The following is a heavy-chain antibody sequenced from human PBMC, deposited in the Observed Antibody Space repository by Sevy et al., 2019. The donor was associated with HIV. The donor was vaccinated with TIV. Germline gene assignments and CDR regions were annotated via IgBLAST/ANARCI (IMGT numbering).Heavy chain of an antibody. Sequence: GGSLRLSCAASGFTVSSNYMSWVRQAPGKGLEWVSVIYSGGSTYYADSVKGRCTISRDNSKNTLYLQMNSLRAEDTAVYYCARGGYYDSSGYYIPAESPSAFDIWGQGTMVTVSS. CDR2: IYSGGST. J-gene: IGHJ3*02. CDR3: ARGGYYDSSGYYIPAESPSAFDI. V-gene: IGHV3-53*01. D-gene: IGHD3-22*01. CDR1: GFTVSSNY.